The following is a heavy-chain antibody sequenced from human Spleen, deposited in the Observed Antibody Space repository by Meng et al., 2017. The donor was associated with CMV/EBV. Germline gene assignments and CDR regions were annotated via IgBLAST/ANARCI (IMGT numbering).Heavy chain of an antibody. J-gene: IGHJ4*02. CDR2: IRAYNGDT. CDR3: ARGLSYFDY. CDR1: GYTFTSYG. V-gene: IGHV1-18*01. Sequence: ASVKVSCKASGYTFTSYGITWVRQAPGQGLEWMGWIRAYNGDTNYAQKFQGRVTMTTDTSTNTAYMDLRSLRSDDTAIYYCARGLSYFDYWGQGTLVTVSS.